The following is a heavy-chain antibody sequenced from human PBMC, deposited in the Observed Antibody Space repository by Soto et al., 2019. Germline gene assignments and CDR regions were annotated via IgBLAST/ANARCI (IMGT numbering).Heavy chain of an antibody. Sequence: VASVKVSCKASGYTLTGYYMHWVRQAPGQGLEWMGWINPNSGGTNYAQKFQGWVTMTRDTSISTAYMELSRLRSDDTAVYYCARDHGIAAPYYYYGMDVWGQGTTVTVSS. V-gene: IGHV1-2*04. CDR1: GYTLTGYY. J-gene: IGHJ6*02. D-gene: IGHD6-13*01. CDR3: ARDHGIAAPYYYYGMDV. CDR2: INPNSGGT.